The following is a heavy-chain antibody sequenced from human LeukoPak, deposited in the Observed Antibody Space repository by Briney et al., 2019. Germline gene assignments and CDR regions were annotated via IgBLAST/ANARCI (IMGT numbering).Heavy chain of an antibody. CDR1: GRTFISYA. CDR3: ARGRYCSSTSCLNWFDP. D-gene: IGHD2-2*01. V-gene: IGHV1-69*13. Sequence: ASVKVSCKASGRTFISYAISWVRQAPGQGLEWMGGIIPIFGTANYAQKFQGRVTITADESTSTAYMELSSLRSEDTAVYYCARGRYCSSTSCLNWFDPWGQGTLVTVSS. CDR2: IIPIFGTA. J-gene: IGHJ5*02.